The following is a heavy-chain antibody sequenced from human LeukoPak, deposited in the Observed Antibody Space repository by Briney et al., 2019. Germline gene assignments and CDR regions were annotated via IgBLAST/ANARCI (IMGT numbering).Heavy chain of an antibody. J-gene: IGHJ4*02. V-gene: IGHV4-4*02. D-gene: IGHD1-26*01. CDR1: GFTFSSYAM. CDR3: VRDRGEFSYSHDY. CDR2: IHHSGSA. Sequence: GSLRLSCAASGFTFSSYAMSWVRQPPGKGLEWIGEIHHSGSANYNPSLKSRVTISLDTSENQFSLRLSSVTAADTAVYYCVRDRGEFSYSHDYWGQGTLVTVSS.